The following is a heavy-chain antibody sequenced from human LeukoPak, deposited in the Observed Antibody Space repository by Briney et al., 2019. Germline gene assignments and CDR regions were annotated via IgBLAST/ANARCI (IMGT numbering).Heavy chain of an antibody. CDR2: IYPGDSDT. D-gene: IGHD6-19*01. CDR1: GYSFTSYW. CDR3: ARSDSSGWFAAAFDI. Sequence: GESLKISCKGSGYSFTSYWIGWLRQMPEKGLEWMGIIYPGDSDTRYSPSFQGQVTISADKSISTAYLQWSSLKASDTAMYYCARSDSSGWFAAAFDIWGQGTMVTVSS. J-gene: IGHJ3*02. V-gene: IGHV5-51*01.